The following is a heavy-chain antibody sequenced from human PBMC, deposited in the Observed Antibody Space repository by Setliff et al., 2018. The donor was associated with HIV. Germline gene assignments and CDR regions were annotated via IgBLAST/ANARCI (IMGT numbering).Heavy chain of an antibody. Sequence: ASVKVSCKTSGGTFRSQAISWVRQAPGQGLEWMGGLISMFKIPQIAQKFQGRVTITADESTSTAYMGLSSLTSEDTAVYYCARGGWSGGPLHYSYYYLDVWGQGTAVTVSS. CDR3: ARGGWSGGPLHYSYYYLDV. J-gene: IGHJ6*02. D-gene: IGHD3-3*01. V-gene: IGHV1-69*13. CDR2: LISMFKIP. CDR1: GGTFRSQA.